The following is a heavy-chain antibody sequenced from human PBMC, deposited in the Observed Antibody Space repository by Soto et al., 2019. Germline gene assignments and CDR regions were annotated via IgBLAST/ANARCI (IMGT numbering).Heavy chain of an antibody. V-gene: IGHV4-59*01. J-gene: IGHJ4*02. CDR1: GGSISSYY. CDR3: ARDGYYYDSSGYQRVYYFDY. D-gene: IGHD3-22*01. Sequence: SETLSLTCTVSGGSISSYYWSRIRQPPGKGLEWIGYIFYSGSTNYNPSLKSRVTISVDTSKNQFSLRLSSVTAADTAVYYCARDGYYYDSSGYQRVYYFDYWGPGTLVNVSS. CDR2: IFYSGST.